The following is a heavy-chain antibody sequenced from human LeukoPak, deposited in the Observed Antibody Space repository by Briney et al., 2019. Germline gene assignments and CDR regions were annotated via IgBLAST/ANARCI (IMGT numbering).Heavy chain of an antibody. CDR3: ARVGRKYCYGGACFNPLDY. CDR1: GDSISSLY. Sequence: SETLSLTCSVSGDSISSLYWSWVRQPAGEGLEWIGRIYSSGSTNYNPSLKSRVIISVDTSKNLFSLKLSSVTAADTAVYYCARVGRKYCYGGACFNPLDYWGQGILVTVSS. D-gene: IGHD2-21*02. CDR2: IYSSGST. J-gene: IGHJ4*02. V-gene: IGHV4-4*07.